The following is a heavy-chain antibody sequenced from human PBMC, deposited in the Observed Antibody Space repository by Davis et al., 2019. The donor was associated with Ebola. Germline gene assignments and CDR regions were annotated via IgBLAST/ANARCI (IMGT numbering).Heavy chain of an antibody. CDR1: GFTFSSYA. D-gene: IGHD5-12*01. CDR2: ISGSGGST. CDR3: TTDGYSGYDYAVGYYYYYGMDV. Sequence: GGSLRLSCAASGFTFSSYAMSWVRQAPGKGLEWVSAISGSGGSTYYADSVKGRFTISRDNSKNTLYLQMNSLRAEDTAVYYCTTDGYSGYDYAVGYYYYYGMDVWGQGTTVTVSS. J-gene: IGHJ6*02. V-gene: IGHV3-23*01.